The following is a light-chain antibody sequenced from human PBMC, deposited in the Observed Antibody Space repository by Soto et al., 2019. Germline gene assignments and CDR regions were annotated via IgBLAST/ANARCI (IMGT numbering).Light chain of an antibody. Sequence: DIQMTPSPSSLSASVGDRVIITCRASQSINTYLNWYQQKPGKAPKLLIYTAFRLQSGVPSRFRGSGSETDFTLTSSSLQPEDFATYYCQQSYIAPLTFGGGTKVEIK. J-gene: IGKJ4*01. CDR2: TAF. CDR1: QSINTY. V-gene: IGKV1-39*01. CDR3: QQSYIAPLT.